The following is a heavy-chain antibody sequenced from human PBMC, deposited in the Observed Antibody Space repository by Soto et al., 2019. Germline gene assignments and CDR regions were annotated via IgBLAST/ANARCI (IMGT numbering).Heavy chain of an antibody. Sequence: QVVLQESGPGLVKPSETLSLTCSVSGRSITSYYWSWVRQPPGKGLEWIGYIYDNGIISQNPSLKSRVTMSAYTSQNQFSLKLTSVTGADTAVYYCERPYDSNGDANEFDSWGQGILVTVPS. J-gene: IGHJ4*02. V-gene: IGHV4-59*12. D-gene: IGHD3-22*01. CDR1: GRSITSYY. CDR2: IYDNGII. CDR3: ERPYDSNGDANEFDS.